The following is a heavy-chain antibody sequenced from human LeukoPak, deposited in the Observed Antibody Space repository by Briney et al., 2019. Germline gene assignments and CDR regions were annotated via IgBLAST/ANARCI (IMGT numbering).Heavy chain of an antibody. D-gene: IGHD2-21*01. V-gene: IGHV3-23*01. Sequence: GGSLRLSCAASGFTFSSYAMSWVRQAPGKGLEWVSAISGSGGSTYYADSVKGRFTISRDNPKNTLYLQMNSLRAEDTAVYYCAKGPGPGYYFYYMDVWGQGTTVTVSS. CDR3: AKGPGPGYYFYYMDV. J-gene: IGHJ6*03. CDR1: GFTFSSYA. CDR2: ISGSGGST.